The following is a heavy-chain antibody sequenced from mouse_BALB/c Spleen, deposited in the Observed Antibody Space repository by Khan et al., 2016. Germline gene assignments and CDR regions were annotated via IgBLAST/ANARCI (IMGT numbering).Heavy chain of an antibody. D-gene: IGHD2-4*01. J-gene: IGHJ4*01. CDR1: GYSFTGYY. Sequence: LVKTGASVKISCKASGYSFTGYYLHWVKQSHGKSLEWFGYISCYNGPTIYNPKFKGKATFTVDTSSSTAYLPFNSLTSEDAAVYYGARGDYDGYYGMDYWGQGTSVTVSS. V-gene: IGHV1S34*01. CDR3: ARGDYDGYYGMDY. CDR2: ISCYNGPT.